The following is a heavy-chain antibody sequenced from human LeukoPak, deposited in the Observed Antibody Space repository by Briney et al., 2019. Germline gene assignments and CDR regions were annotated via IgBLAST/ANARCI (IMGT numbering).Heavy chain of an antibody. V-gene: IGHV4-30-4*01. Sequence: SQTLSLTCTVSGGSISSGDNYWSWIRQPPGKGLEWIGYIYYSGSTYYNPSLKSRVTISVDTSKNQFSLKLSSVTAADTAVYYCASGYCSGGSCYSEFPFDYWGQGTLVTVSS. CDR2: IYYSGST. D-gene: IGHD2-15*01. J-gene: IGHJ4*02. CDR3: ASGYCSGGSCYSEFPFDY. CDR1: GGSISSGDNY.